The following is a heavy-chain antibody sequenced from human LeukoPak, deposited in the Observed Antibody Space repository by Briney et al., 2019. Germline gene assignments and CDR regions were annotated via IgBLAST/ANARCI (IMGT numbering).Heavy chain of an antibody. J-gene: IGHJ4*02. CDR1: GFTFSSYW. CDR2: IKPDGSEK. CDR3: ARERMYSGSGSTYPYYDY. D-gene: IGHD3-10*01. V-gene: IGHV3-7*01. Sequence: GGSLRLSCAASGFTFSSYWMSWVRQSPGKGLEWVANIKPDGSEKYFMDSVKGRFTISRDNAKNALYLEMNSLKAEDTAEYFCARERMYSGSGSTYPYYDYWGQGTLVTVSS.